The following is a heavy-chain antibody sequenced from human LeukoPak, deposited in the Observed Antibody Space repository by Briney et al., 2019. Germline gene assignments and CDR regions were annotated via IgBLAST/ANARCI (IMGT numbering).Heavy chain of an antibody. Sequence: AESLRISCKGSGYSFTSYWISWGRQIPGKGLEWVGRIDPSDSYTNYSPSFQGHVTISDDKSISTAYLQWRSLKASDTAMYYCARSAAIVVVTAASHWYFDLWGRRTLVTVSS. CDR2: IDPSDSYT. J-gene: IGHJ2*01. CDR3: ARSAAIVVVTAASHWYFDL. V-gene: IGHV5-10-1*01. CDR1: GYSFTSYW. D-gene: IGHD2-2*01.